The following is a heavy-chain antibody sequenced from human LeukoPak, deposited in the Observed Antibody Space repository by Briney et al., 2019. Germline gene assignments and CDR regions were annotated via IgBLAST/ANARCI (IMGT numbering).Heavy chain of an antibody. J-gene: IGHJ4*02. V-gene: IGHV3-48*01. D-gene: IGHD3-16*01. CDR2: ISSSSSTI. Sequence: GGSLRLSCAASGFTFSSYSMNWVRQAPGKGLEWVSYISSSSSTIYYADSVKGRFTISRDNSKNTLYLQMNSLRAEDTAVCYCARDNDSRDPPHFDYWGQGTLVTVSS. CDR3: ARDNDSRDPPHFDY. CDR1: GFTFSSYS.